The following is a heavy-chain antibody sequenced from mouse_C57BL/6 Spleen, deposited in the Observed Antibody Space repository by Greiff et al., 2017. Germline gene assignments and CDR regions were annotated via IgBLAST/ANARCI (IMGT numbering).Heavy chain of an antibody. J-gene: IGHJ3*01. CDR2: IHPNSGST. V-gene: IGHV1-64*01. Sequence: QVQLQQPGAELVKPGASVKLSCKASGYTFTSYWMHWVKQRPGQGLEWIGMIHPNSGSTNYNEKFKSKATMTVDKSSSTAYMQLSSLTSEDSAVYYGASLDSSGYVGFAYWGQGTLVTVAA. D-gene: IGHD3-2*02. CDR3: ASLDSSGYVGFAY. CDR1: GYTFTSYW.